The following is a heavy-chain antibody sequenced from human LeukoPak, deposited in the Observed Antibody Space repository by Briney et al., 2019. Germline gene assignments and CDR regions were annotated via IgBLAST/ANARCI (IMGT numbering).Heavy chain of an antibody. CDR1: GFTFSSYG. Sequence: PGGSLRLSCATSGFTFSSYGMSWVRQAPGKGLEWVSGISGGGGSTYYADSVKGRFTISRDNSRNTLYLQMNSLRGEDTAVYYCAKGIGGVIVKSLLHSAFDIWGQGTMVTVSS. D-gene: IGHD3-16*02. CDR2: ISGGGGST. J-gene: IGHJ3*02. V-gene: IGHV3-23*01. CDR3: AKGIGGVIVKSLLHSAFDI.